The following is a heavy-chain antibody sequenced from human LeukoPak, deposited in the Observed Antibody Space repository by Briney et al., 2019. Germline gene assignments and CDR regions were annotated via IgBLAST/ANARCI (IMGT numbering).Heavy chain of an antibody. CDR3: ARHSYSSSWYESSSWFDR. CDR2: IYYSGST. D-gene: IGHD6-13*01. CDR1: GGSISSYY. Sequence: SETLSLTCPVSGGSISSYYWSWIRQPPGKGLEWFGYIYYSGSTNYNPSLKSRVTISVDTSKNQFSLKLSSVTAADTAVYYCARHSYSSSWYESSSWFDRWGQGTLVTVSS. V-gene: IGHV4-59*08. J-gene: IGHJ5*02.